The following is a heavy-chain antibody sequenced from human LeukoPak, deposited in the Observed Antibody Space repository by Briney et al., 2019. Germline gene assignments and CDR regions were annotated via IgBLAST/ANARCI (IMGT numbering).Heavy chain of an antibody. D-gene: IGHD6-13*01. CDR2: ISGSGGST. Sequence: GGSLRLSCAASGFTFSSYAMSRVRQAPGKGLEWVSAISGSGGSTYYADSVKGRFTISRDNSKNTLYLQMNSLRAEDTAVYYCAKVAPEVAATDPHYYFDYWGQGTLVTVSS. J-gene: IGHJ4*02. V-gene: IGHV3-23*01. CDR3: AKVAPEVAATDPHYYFDY. CDR1: GFTFSSYA.